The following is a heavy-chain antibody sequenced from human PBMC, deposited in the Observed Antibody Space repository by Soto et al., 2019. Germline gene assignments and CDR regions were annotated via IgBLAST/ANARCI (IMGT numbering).Heavy chain of an antibody. D-gene: IGHD1-26*01. V-gene: IGHV3-73*01. CDR2: IRGKADNYAT. J-gene: IGHJ4*02. CDR1: GFTFSGSA. Sequence: EVQLAESGGGLVQPGGSLKLSCAASGFTFSGSAMHWVRQTSGKGLEWVGRIRGKADNYATAYAASVKGRFTISRDDSKNTAYLQMNSLTPEDTAVYYCTRWEVGNSRPLDYWGQGTLVTVSS. CDR3: TRWEVGNSRPLDY.